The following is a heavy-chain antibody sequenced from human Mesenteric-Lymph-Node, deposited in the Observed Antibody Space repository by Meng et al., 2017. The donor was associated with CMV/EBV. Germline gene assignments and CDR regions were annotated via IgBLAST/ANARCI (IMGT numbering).Heavy chain of an antibody. D-gene: IGHD2-2*02. J-gene: IGHJ5*02. V-gene: IGHV1-2*02. CDR3: AARPEDVVIDPVALPDA. Sequence: ASVKVSCKASGYTFTGYYMHWVRQAPGQGLEWMGWINPNSGGTNYAQKFQGRVTMTRDTSISTAYMELSRLRSDDTAVYYCAARPEDVVIDPVALPDAWGQGTLVTVSS. CDR1: GYTFTGYY. CDR2: INPNSGGT.